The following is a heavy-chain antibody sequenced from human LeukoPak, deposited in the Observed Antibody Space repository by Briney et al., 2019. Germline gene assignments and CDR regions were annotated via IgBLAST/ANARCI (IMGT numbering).Heavy chain of an antibody. J-gene: IGHJ4*02. CDR1: GYSFTSYW. CDR2: IYPGDSDT. CDR3: ARRIYYGSGSYYFDY. Sequence: GESLKISCKGSGYSFTSYWIGWVRQMPGEGLEWMGIIYPGDSDTRYSPSFQGQVTISADKSISTAYLQWSSLKASGTAMYYCARRIYYGSGSYYFDYWGQGTLVTVSS. D-gene: IGHD3-10*01. V-gene: IGHV5-51*01.